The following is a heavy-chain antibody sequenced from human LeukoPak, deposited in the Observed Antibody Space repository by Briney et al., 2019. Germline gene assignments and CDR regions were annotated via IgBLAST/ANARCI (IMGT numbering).Heavy chain of an antibody. Sequence: SQTLSLTCAVSGGSISSGGYSWSWIRQPPGKGLEWIGYIYHSGSTYYNPSLKSRVTISVDRSKSQFSLKLSSVTAADTAVYYCARSILTGYFDYWGQGTLVTVSS. D-gene: IGHD3-9*01. V-gene: IGHV4-30-2*01. J-gene: IGHJ4*02. CDR1: GGSISSGGYS. CDR3: ARSILTGYFDY. CDR2: IYHSGST.